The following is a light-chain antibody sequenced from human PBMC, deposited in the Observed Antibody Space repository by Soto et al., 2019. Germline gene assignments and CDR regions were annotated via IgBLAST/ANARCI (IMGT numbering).Light chain of an antibody. Sequence: EIVLTQSPATLSLSPGERAALSCRASQSVSTYLAWYHQKPGQAPRLLIYDASNRATGIPARFSGSGSGTHFSLTISSLDPDAFSLYYCQHRSNCPPFGQGTKLHLK. J-gene: IGKJ2*01. CDR1: QSVSTY. CDR2: DAS. CDR3: QHRSNCPP. V-gene: IGKV3-11*01.